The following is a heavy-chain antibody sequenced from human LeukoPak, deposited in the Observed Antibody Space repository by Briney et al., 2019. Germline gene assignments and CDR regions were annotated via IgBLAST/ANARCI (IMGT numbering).Heavy chain of an antibody. J-gene: IGHJ4*02. Sequence: SQTLSLTCAISGDSVSSNSAAWNWIRQSPSRGLEWLGRTYYRSKWYYDYAVSVKSRITINPDTSKNQFSLQLNSVTPEDTAVYYCAREPELQTPFAFFDYWGQGTLVTVSS. D-gene: IGHD1-26*01. CDR3: AREPELQTPFAFFDY. CDR2: TYYRSKWYY. V-gene: IGHV6-1*01. CDR1: GDSVSSNSAA.